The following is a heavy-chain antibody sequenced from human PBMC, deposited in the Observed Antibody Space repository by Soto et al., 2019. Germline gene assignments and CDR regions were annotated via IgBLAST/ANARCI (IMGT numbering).Heavy chain of an antibody. CDR3: ARAMTTRGMAV. V-gene: IGHV1-8*01. D-gene: IGHD1-1*01. CDR1: GYTFTSYD. Sequence: QVQLVQSGAEVKKPGASVKVSCKASGYTFTSYDINWVRQATGQGLEWMVWMNPNSGNPGYAQKFQGRVTMTRNTSLTTAYMELSSLRSEDTAVYYCARAMTTRGMAVWGQGTTVTVSS. CDR2: MNPNSGNP. J-gene: IGHJ6*02.